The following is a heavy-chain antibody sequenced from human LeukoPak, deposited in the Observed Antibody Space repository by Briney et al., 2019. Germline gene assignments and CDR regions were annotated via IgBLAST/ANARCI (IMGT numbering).Heavy chain of an antibody. CDR1: GFTLSDYG. CDR2: ISNDGGKK. J-gene: IGHJ5*02. D-gene: IGHD6-13*01. CDR3: AKSPYSSTWTSHFDP. Sequence: GGSLRLSCVVSGFTLSDYGMHWVRQAPGKGLEWVAVISNDGGKKYYADSVKGRFTISRDNSKNTLSLQMNNLRVNDTAVYYCAKSPYSSTWTSHFDPWGQGTLVTVSS. V-gene: IGHV3-30*18.